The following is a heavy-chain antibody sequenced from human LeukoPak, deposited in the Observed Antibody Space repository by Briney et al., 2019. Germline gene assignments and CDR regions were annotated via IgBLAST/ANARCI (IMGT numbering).Heavy chain of an antibody. Sequence: GESLKISCKGSGYSFTSYWIGWVRQMPGKGLEWMGIIYPGDSDTRYSPSFQGQVTISADKSISTAYLQWSSLKASDTAMYYYARLSGGPQQLIPFDYWGQGTLVTVSS. CDR2: IYPGDSDT. D-gene: IGHD6-13*01. CDR3: ARLSGGPQQLIPFDY. V-gene: IGHV5-51*01. CDR1: GYSFTSYW. J-gene: IGHJ4*02.